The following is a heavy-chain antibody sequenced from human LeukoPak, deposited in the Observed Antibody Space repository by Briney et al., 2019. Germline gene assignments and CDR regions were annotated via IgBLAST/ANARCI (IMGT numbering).Heavy chain of an antibody. D-gene: IGHD6-13*01. J-gene: IGHJ4*02. CDR3: AIGRGGQQLGDY. CDR2: ISPDDFGT. V-gene: IGHV5-51*01. Sequence: GESLKISCQHSEYSFPNYYIGWVRQIPGKGRKWLGIISPDDFGTRYSPLFQGHVTTSATKSITTAYLKWSSLKASDTARYSGAIGRGGQQLGDYWGQGTLVTVSS. CDR1: EYSFPNYY.